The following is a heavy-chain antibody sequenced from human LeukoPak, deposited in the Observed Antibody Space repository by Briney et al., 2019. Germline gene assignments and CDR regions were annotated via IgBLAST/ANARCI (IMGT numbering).Heavy chain of an antibody. CDR1: GDSISSSY. CDR3: ARFPSSSWLNWFDP. Sequence: SETLSLTCTVSGDSISSSYCSWIRQPPGKGLEWIGYIYNSGSTNYNPSLKSRVTISLDTSKNQFSLKLTSVTAADTAVYYCARFPSSSWLNWFDPWGQGTLVTVSS. D-gene: IGHD6-13*01. V-gene: IGHV4-59*08. J-gene: IGHJ5*02. CDR2: IYNSGST.